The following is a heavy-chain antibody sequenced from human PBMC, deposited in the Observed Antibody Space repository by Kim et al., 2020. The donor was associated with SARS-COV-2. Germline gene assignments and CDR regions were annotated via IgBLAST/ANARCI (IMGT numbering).Heavy chain of an antibody. D-gene: IGHD6-13*01. CDR3: ARDPIRHSGWYVVGIY. CDR2: IYYSGST. J-gene: IGHJ4*02. V-gene: IGHV4-39*07. CDR1: GGSISSSSYY. Sequence: SETLSLTCTVSGGSISSSSYYWGWIRQPPGKGLEWIGSIYYSGSTYYNPSLKSRVTISVDTSKNQFSLKLSSVTAADTAVYYCARDPIRHSGWYVVGIYWGQGTLVTVSS.